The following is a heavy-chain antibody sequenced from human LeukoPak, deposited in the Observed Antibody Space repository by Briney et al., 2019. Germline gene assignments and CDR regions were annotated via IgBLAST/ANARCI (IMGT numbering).Heavy chain of an antibody. CDR3: ARVSSFYDNVWGSASF. CDR1: TFIFSDYA. D-gene: IGHD3-16*01. V-gene: IGHV3-23*01. CDR2: ISGGGDAT. Sequence: GGSLRLSCAASTFIFSDYAMTWVRQAPGKGLEWVSTISGGGDATYYAHSVKGRFAVSRDNSKKTLYLQMNSLRAEDTAIYYCARVSSFYDNVWGSASFWGQGALVTVSS. J-gene: IGHJ4*02.